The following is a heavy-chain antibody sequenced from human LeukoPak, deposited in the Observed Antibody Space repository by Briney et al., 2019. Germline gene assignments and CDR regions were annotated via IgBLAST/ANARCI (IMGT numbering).Heavy chain of an antibody. Sequence: GGSLRLSCAASGFTFDDYAMHWVRQAPGKGLEWVSGITWNRDNIGYGDSVKGRFTISRDNVKNALYLQMNSLRPEDTALYYCARDMGYSGSWPGYFDYWGQGVLVTVSS. V-gene: IGHV3-9*01. CDR2: ITWNRDNI. CDR1: GFTFDDYA. J-gene: IGHJ4*02. CDR3: ARDMGYSGSWPGYFDY. D-gene: IGHD1-26*01.